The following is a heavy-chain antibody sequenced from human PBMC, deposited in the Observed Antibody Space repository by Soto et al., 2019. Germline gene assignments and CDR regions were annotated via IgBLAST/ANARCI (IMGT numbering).Heavy chain of an antibody. D-gene: IGHD1-20*01. J-gene: IGHJ6*02. V-gene: IGHV3-23*01. Sequence: EVQLLESGGGLVQSGESLTLSCVASQFTFNIDAMTWVRQAPGTGLEWVSSMSGSGASIYYADSVKGRFTISRDKSKKTLYLQMNSLRAEDTAVYWCARDNWNGAYYGLDVWGQGTTVTV. CDR3: ARDNWNGAYYGLDV. CDR1: QFTFNIDA. CDR2: MSGSGASI.